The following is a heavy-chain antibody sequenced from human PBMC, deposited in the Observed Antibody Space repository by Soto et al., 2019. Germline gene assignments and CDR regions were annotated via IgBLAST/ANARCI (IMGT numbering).Heavy chain of an antibody. CDR3: ARDGVAAGYYYGMDV. CDR1: GGSISSGDYY. Sequence: PSETLSLTCTVSGGSISSGDYYWSWIRQPPGKGLEWIGYIYYSGSTYYNPSLKSRVTISVDTSKNQFSLKLSSVTAADTAVYYCARDGVAAGYYYGMDVWGQGTTVT. J-gene: IGHJ6*02. V-gene: IGHV4-30-4*01. D-gene: IGHD6-19*01. CDR2: IYYSGST.